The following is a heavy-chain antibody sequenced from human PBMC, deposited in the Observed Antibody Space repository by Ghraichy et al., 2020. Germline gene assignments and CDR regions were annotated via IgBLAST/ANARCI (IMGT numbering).Heavy chain of an antibody. CDR3: PKDGGSGGGSCFHD. CDR2: ISGSGGNT. J-gene: IGHJ4*02. CDR1: GGSISSSSYY. D-gene: IGHD2-15*01. V-gene: IGHV3-23*01. Sequence: ETLSLTCTVSGGSISSSSYYWGWIRQPPGQGLEWVSAISGSGGNTYYADSVKGRFTFSRDNSKNTLYLQMNGLSAEDTAGYYCPKDGGSGGGSCFHDWGLGTLGTVSS.